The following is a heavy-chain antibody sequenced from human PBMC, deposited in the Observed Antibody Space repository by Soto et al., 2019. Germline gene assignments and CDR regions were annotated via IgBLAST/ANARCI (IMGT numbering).Heavy chain of an antibody. CDR2: IYYSGST. Sequence: SETLSLTCTVSGGSISSGGYYWSWIRQHPGKGLEWIGYIYYSGSTYYNPSLKSRVTISVETSKNQFSLKLGSVTAADTAVYYCARAKRLGITIFGVDTPLVNYFDYWGQGTLVTVSS. CDR3: ARAKRLGITIFGVDTPLVNYFDY. CDR1: GGSISSGGYY. V-gene: IGHV4-31*03. D-gene: IGHD3-3*01. J-gene: IGHJ4*02.